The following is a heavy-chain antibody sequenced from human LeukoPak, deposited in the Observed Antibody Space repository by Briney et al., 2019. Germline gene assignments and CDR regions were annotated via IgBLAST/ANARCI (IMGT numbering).Heavy chain of an antibody. CDR1: GFTFSSYE. D-gene: IGHD6-19*01. CDR3: AKEDRQQWLVDY. CDR2: ISGSGSTI. J-gene: IGHJ4*02. V-gene: IGHV3-48*03. Sequence: GGSLRLSCAASGFTFSSYETNWVRQAPGKGLEWVSYISGSGSTIYYADSVKGRFTVSRDNAKNSLYLQMNSLRAEDTAVYYCAKEDRQQWLVDYWGQGTLVTVSS.